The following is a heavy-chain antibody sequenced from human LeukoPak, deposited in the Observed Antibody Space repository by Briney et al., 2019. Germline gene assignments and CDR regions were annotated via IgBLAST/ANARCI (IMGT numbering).Heavy chain of an antibody. Sequence: PGGSLRLSCAASGFTFSSYWLSWVRQAPGKGLEWVANIKQDGSEKYYEDSVKGRFTISRDNAKNSLYLQMNSLRAEDTAVYYCARLTIVVVPAAMRRHYYYYMDVWGKGTTVTVSS. CDR3: ARLTIVVVPAAMRRHYYYYMDV. D-gene: IGHD2-2*01. CDR1: GFTFSSYW. J-gene: IGHJ6*03. V-gene: IGHV3-7*01. CDR2: IKQDGSEK.